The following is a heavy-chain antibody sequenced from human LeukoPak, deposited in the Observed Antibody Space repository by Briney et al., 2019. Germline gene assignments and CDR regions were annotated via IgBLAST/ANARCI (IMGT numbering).Heavy chain of an antibody. V-gene: IGHV4-34*01. Sequence: SETLSLTCAVYGGSFSGYYWSWIRQPPGKGLEWIGEINHSGSTNYNPSLKSRVTISVDTSKNQFSLKLSSVTAADTAVYYCARRTSLTVVRKTYFDYWGQGTLVTVSS. CDR2: INHSGST. J-gene: IGHJ4*02. CDR1: GGSFSGYY. CDR3: ARRTSLTVVRKTYFDY. D-gene: IGHD3-10*01.